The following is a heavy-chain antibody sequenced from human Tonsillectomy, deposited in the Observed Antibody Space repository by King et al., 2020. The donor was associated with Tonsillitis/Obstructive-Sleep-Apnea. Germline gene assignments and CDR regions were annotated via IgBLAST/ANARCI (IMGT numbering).Heavy chain of an antibody. CDR1: GYSFPTYW. Sequence: VQLVESGAEVKKPGESLKISCKGSGYSFPTYWIAWVRQMCGKGLEWMGIIYPDDSDTRYSPSFQGQVTFSTDKSINTAYLQWSSLKASDTAIYYCARVRGITYSDYWGQGTLVTVSS. J-gene: IGHJ4*02. V-gene: IGHV5-51*03. D-gene: IGHD1-20*01. CDR2: IYPDDSDT. CDR3: ARVRGITYSDY.